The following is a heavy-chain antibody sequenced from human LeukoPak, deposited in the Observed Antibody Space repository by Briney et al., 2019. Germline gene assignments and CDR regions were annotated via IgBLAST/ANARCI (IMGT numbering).Heavy chain of an antibody. CDR2: INSDGITT. CDR1: GFTFSNYW. V-gene: IGHV3-74*01. CDR3: ARASSGSFDY. D-gene: IGHD1-26*01. J-gene: IGHJ4*02. Sequence: GGSLRLSCAASGFTFSNYWMHWVRQTPGKGLVWVSRINSDGITTSYADSVKGRFTISRDNAKNTLYLQMNSLRAEDTAVYYCARASSGSFDYWGQGTLVTVSS.